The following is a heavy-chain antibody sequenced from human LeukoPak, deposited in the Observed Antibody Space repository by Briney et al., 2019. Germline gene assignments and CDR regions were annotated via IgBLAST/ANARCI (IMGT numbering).Heavy chain of an antibody. D-gene: IGHD3-3*02. Sequence: GGSLRLSCVASGFTFSSYVLSWVRQAPGKGLEWVSAISGGGSGTFDADSVKGRFTISRDNSKNTLYLQMNSLRAEDTAVDYGAKSRISYAHFDYWGQGTLVTVSS. J-gene: IGHJ4*02. CDR3: AKSRISYAHFDY. V-gene: IGHV3-23*01. CDR2: ISGGGSGT. CDR1: GFTFSSYV.